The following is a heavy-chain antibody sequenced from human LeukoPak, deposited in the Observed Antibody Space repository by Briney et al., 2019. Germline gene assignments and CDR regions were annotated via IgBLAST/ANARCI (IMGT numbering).Heavy chain of an antibody. Sequence: PGGSLRLSCAASGFTFSSYGMHWVRQAPGKGLEWVAVISYDGSNKYYADSVKGRFTISRDNSKNTLYLQMNSLRAEDTAVYYCANIQWYFDWWGRDAFDIWGQGTMVTVSS. CDR2: ISYDGSNK. V-gene: IGHV3-30*18. CDR3: ANIQWYFDWWGRDAFDI. CDR1: GFTFSSYG. D-gene: IGHD3-9*01. J-gene: IGHJ3*02.